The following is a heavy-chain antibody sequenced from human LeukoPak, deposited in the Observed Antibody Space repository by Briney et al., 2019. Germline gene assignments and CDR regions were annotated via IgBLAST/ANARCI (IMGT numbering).Heavy chain of an antibody. CDR1: GFTFSSFW. D-gene: IGHD3-22*01. Sequence: QPGGSLRLSCAASGFTFSSFWMAWVRQAPGKGLEWVANIKQDGSKKYYGDSVKGRFTISRDNAKNSLYLQMNSLRAEDTAVYYCATTYDSSGCDWGQGTLVTVSS. J-gene: IGHJ4*02. V-gene: IGHV3-7*01. CDR2: IKQDGSKK. CDR3: ATTYDSSGCD.